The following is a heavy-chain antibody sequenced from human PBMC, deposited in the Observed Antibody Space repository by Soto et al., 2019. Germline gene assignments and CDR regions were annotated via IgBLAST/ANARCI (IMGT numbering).Heavy chain of an antibody. CDR3: ARARTGDFDY. V-gene: IGHV1-46*01. CDR2: INPSAGST. CDR1: GYTFTSYY. D-gene: IGHD7-27*01. J-gene: IGHJ4*02. Sequence: QMQLVQSGAEVKKPGASVKVSCKASGYTFTSYYMHWVRQAPGQGLEWMGIINPSAGSTNYAQKFQGRVTMTRDTSTSTVYMELSSLRSEDTALYYCARARTGDFDYWGQGTLVTVSS.